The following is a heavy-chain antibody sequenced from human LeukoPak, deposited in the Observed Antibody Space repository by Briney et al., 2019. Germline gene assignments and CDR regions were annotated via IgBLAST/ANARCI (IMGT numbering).Heavy chain of an antibody. CDR3: ARGDLYYYGSGSQFDY. D-gene: IGHD3-10*01. CDR2: INHSGST. CDR1: GGSISSYY. V-gene: IGHV4-34*01. Sequence: SETLSLTCTVSGGSISSYYWSWIRQPPGKGLEWIGEINHSGSTNYNPSLKSRVTISVDTSKNQFSLKLSSVTAADTAVYYCARGDLYYYGSGSQFDYWGQGTLVTVSS. J-gene: IGHJ4*02.